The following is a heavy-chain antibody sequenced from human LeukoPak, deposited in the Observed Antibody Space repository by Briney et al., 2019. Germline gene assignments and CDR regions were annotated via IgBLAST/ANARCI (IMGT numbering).Heavy chain of an antibody. J-gene: IGHJ4*02. Sequence: GGSLRLSCAASGFTFSTCSMNWVRQAPGKGLEWVSYISSSGTTIYYADSVKGRFTISRDNAKNSLYLQMNSLRDEDTAVYYCARDQGYNYGYSVDYWGQGTLVTVSS. CDR2: ISSSGTTI. CDR3: ARDQGYNYGYSVDY. D-gene: IGHD5-18*01. CDR1: GFTFSTCS. V-gene: IGHV3-48*02.